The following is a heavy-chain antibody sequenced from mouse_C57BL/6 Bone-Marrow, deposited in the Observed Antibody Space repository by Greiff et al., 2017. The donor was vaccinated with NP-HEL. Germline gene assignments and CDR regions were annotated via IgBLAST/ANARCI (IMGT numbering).Heavy chain of an antibody. Sequence: VQLQQSVAELVRPGASVKLSCTASGFHIKNTYMHWVKQRPEQGLEWIGRIDPANGNTKYAPKFQGKATITADTSSNTAYLQLSSLTSEDTAIYYCARSYYYGSFAYWGQGTLVTVSA. J-gene: IGHJ3*01. CDR3: ARSYYYGSFAY. D-gene: IGHD1-1*01. CDR2: IDPANGNT. V-gene: IGHV14-3*01. CDR1: GFHIKNTY.